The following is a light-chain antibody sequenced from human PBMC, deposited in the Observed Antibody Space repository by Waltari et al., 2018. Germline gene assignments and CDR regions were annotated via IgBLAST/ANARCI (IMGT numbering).Light chain of an antibody. CDR2: DVS. J-gene: IGLJ2*01. V-gene: IGLV2-14*01. CDR1: SRDVGGYNY. CDR3: SSYTSSSTVI. Sequence: QSALTQPASVSGSPGQSITISCTGPSRDVGGYNYVSWYQQHPGKAPKPMIYDVSYRPSVVSNRFSGSKSGNTASLTISGLQAEDEADYYCSSYTSSSTVIFGGGTKLTVL.